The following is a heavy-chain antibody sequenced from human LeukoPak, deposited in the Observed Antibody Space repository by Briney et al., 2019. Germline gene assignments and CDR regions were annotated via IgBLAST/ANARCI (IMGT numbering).Heavy chain of an antibody. CDR3: ARGYDYGGNSGTFDI. CDR1: GGSFSGYY. J-gene: IGHJ3*02. CDR2: INHSGST. Sequence: PSETLSLTCAVYGGSFSGYYWSWIRQPPGKGLEWIGEINHSGSTNYNPSLKSRVTISVDTSKNQFSLKLSSVTAADTAVYYCARGYDYGGNSGTFDIWGQGTMVTVSS. V-gene: IGHV4-34*01. D-gene: IGHD4-23*01.